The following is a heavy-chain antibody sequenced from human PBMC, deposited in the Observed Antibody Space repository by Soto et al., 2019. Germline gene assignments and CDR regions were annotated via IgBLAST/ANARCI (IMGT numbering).Heavy chain of an antibody. CDR3: ARDHLRVTGTD. D-gene: IGHD6-19*01. CDR2: IHWNSDNI. J-gene: IGHJ4*02. CDR1: GFTFGDSV. Sequence: EVQLVESGGGLVQPGRSLRLSCAASGFTFGDSVRHWVRQVPGKGLEWVSGIHWNSDNIGYADSVRGRFTTSRDNAKNSLYLHMNSLRVEDTAFYYCARDHLRVTGTDWDPGTLVTVSS. V-gene: IGHV3-9*01.